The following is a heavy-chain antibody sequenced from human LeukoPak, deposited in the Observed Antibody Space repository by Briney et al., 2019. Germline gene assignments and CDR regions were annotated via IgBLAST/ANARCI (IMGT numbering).Heavy chain of an antibody. V-gene: IGHV3-33*01. CDR3: ARASNDYDSNGFSRLEY. D-gene: IGHD3-22*01. CDR2: IWYDGSNI. CDR1: GISYSSHG. Sequence: GGSLRLSSAASGISYSSHGMHWVRQAPGKGLEWVAVIWYDGSNIYYADSVKGRFTISRDNSKNTLYLQMNSLRAEDTALYYCARASNDYDSNGFSRLEYWGQGTLVTVSS. J-gene: IGHJ4*02.